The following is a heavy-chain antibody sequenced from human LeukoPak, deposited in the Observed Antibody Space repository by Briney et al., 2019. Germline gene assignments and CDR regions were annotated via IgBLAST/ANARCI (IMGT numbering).Heavy chain of an antibody. Sequence: GASVKVSCKTSGYTFTSYGINWVRQAPGQGLEWMGWISAYNGNTNSAQKFQGRVTMPTDTSTSTAYMELRSLRSDDTAVYYCARDQERSNNWFDPWGQGTLVTVSS. CDR2: ISAYNGNT. J-gene: IGHJ5*02. CDR1: GYTFTSYG. CDR3: ARDQERSNNWFDP. V-gene: IGHV1-18*04. D-gene: IGHD3-10*01.